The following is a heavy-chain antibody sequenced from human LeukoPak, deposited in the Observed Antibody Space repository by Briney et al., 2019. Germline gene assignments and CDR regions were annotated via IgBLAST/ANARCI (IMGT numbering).Heavy chain of an antibody. CDR2: MYPGDSDT. V-gene: IGHV5-51*01. CDR1: GYSFTSYL. D-gene: IGHD4-23*01. CDR3: GRHLYGGNSAIDY. J-gene: IGHJ4*02. Sequence: GESLKTSCKGSGYSFTSYLIGWVRQMPGKGLEWMGFMYPGDSDTRYSPSFQGQVTISVDKSISTAYLQWSSLKASDTAMYYCGRHLYGGNSAIDYWGQGTLVIVSS.